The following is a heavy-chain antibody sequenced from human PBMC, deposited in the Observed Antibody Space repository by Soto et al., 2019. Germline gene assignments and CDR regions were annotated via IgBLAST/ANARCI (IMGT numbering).Heavy chain of an antibody. CDR1: GGTFSSYA. J-gene: IGHJ6*02. V-gene: IGHV1-69*01. CDR3: ARTSIAAASPNYYYYYGMDV. D-gene: IGHD6-13*01. Sequence: VKVSCKASGGTFSSYAISWVRQAPGQGLEWMGGIIPIFGTANYAQKFQGRVTITADESTSTAYMELSSLRSEDTAVYYCARTSIAAASPNYYYYYGMDVWGQGTTVTVSS. CDR2: IIPIFGTA.